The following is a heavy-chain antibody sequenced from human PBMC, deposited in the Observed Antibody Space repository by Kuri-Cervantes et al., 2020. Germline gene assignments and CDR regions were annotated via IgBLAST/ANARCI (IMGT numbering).Heavy chain of an antibody. J-gene: IGHJ6*02. Sequence: GGSLRLSCAASGFTFSSYAMSWVRQAPGKGLEWVSAISGSGGSTYYADSVKGRFTISRDNSKNTLYLQMNSLRAEDTAVYYCARVPGYCSGGSCYRLYYYYGMDVWGQGTTVTVSS. CDR2: ISGSGGST. CDR3: ARVPGYCSGGSCYRLYYYYGMDV. V-gene: IGHV3-23*01. D-gene: IGHD2-15*01. CDR1: GFTFSSYA.